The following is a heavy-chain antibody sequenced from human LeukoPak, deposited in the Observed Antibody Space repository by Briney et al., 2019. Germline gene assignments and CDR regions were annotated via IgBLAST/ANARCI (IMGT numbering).Heavy chain of an antibody. CDR2: IYHSGST. Sequence: PSETLSLTCAVSGGSISSSNWWSWVRQPPGKGLEWIGEIYHSGSTNYNPSLKSRVTISVDKSKNQFSLKLSSVTAADTAVYYCTTDLYGSGSYSKTFDYWGQGTLVTVSS. CDR3: TTDLYGSGSYSKTFDY. CDR1: GGSISSSNW. D-gene: IGHD3-10*01. V-gene: IGHV4-4*02. J-gene: IGHJ4*02.